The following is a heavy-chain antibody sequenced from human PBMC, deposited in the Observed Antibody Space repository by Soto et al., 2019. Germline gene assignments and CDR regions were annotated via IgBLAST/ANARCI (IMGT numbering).Heavy chain of an antibody. V-gene: IGHV3-33*01. J-gene: IGHJ6*02. D-gene: IGHD3-10*01. CDR2: IWYDGSNK. CDR1: GFTFSSYG. CDR3: ARDEYPMVRGVIAPPYYYGMDV. Sequence: ESGGGVVQPGRSLRLSCAASGFTFSSYGMHWVRQAPGKGLEWVAVIWYDGSNKYYADSVKGRFTISRDNSKNTLYLQMNSLRAEDTAVYYCARDEYPMVRGVIAPPYYYGMDVWGQGTTVTVSS.